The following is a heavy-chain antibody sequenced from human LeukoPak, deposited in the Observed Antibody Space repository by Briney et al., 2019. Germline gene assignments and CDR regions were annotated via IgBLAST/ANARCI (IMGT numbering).Heavy chain of an antibody. Sequence: SETLSLTCTVSGGSISSSSYYWGWIRQPPGKGLEWIGSIYYSGSTYYNPSLKSRVTISVDTSKNQFSLKLSSVTAADTAVYYCAREGDMVATDYWGQGTLVTVSS. CDR1: GGSISSSSYY. V-gene: IGHV4-39*02. CDR3: AREGDMVATDY. CDR2: IYYSGST. D-gene: IGHD2-15*01. J-gene: IGHJ4*02.